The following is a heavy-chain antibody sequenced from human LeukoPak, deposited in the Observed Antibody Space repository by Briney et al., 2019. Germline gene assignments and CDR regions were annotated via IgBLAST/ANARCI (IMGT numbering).Heavy chain of an antibody. CDR2: IYYSGST. CDR1: GGSISSSSYY. D-gene: IGHD4-11*01. J-gene: IGHJ3*02. Sequence: PSETLSLTCTVSGGSISSSSYYWGWIRQPPGKGLEWIGSIYYSGSTYYNPSLKSRVTISVDTSKNQFSLKLSSVTAADTAVYYCARFTGTTRAFDIWGQGTMVTVSS. CDR3: ARFTGTTRAFDI. V-gene: IGHV4-39*01.